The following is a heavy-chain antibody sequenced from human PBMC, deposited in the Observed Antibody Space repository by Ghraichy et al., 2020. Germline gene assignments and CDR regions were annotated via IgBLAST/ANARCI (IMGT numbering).Heavy chain of an antibody. J-gene: IGHJ4*02. CDR3: ARGPGGAAAADFDY. D-gene: IGHD6-13*01. CDR2: VSSSATTI. CDR1: GFIFSDYY. Sequence: GGSLRLSCAASGFIFSDYYMTWIRQAPGKGLEWVSYVSSSATTIYYADSVKGRFTISRDDAKNSLYLQMNSLRAEDTAVYFCARGPGGAAAADFDYWGQGTLVTVSS. V-gene: IGHV3-11*01.